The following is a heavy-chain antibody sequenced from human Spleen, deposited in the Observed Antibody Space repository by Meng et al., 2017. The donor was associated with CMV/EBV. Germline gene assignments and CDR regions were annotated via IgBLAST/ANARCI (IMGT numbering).Heavy chain of an antibody. CDR1: GFTFSNYA. CDR3: TRARYYYDTNAYYSGF. Sequence: GGSLRLSCAASGFTFSNYAMNWVRQAPGKGPEWVSAISTSGGSTYYADSIKGRFTISRDDSKNTLFLQMNSLRADDTAIYYCTRARYYYDTNAYYSGFWGQGTLVTVSS. V-gene: IGHV3-23*01. J-gene: IGHJ4*02. D-gene: IGHD3-22*01. CDR2: ISTSGGST.